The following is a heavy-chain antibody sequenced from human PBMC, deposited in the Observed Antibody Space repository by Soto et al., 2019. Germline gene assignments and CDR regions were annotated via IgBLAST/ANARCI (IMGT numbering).Heavy chain of an antibody. Sequence: QVQLVASGGGVVQPGKSLRLSCAGSGFTFSSSGMDWVRQAPGKGLEWVAVISYDGSNKYYADSVKGRFTISRDNSKNTLYLQMSSLRAEDTAVYYCAKDRMGAGVRGYFDYWGQGTLVTVSS. J-gene: IGHJ4*02. CDR2: ISYDGSNK. CDR3: AKDRMGAGVRGYFDY. V-gene: IGHV3-30*18. D-gene: IGHD3-10*01. CDR1: GFTFSSSG.